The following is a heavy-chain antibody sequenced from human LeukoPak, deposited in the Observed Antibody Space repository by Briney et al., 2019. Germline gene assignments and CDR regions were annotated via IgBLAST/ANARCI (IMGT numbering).Heavy chain of an antibody. CDR1: GGSFSGYY. D-gene: IGHD3-9*01. CDR2: INHSGST. V-gene: IGHV4-34*01. Sequence: PSETLSLTCAVYGGSFSGYYWSWIRQPPGKGLEWIGEINHSGSTNYNPSLKSRVTISVDTSKNQFSLKLTSVTAADTAVYYCARLTGYSSESWFDPWGQGTLVTVSS. J-gene: IGHJ5*02. CDR3: ARLTGYSSESWFDP.